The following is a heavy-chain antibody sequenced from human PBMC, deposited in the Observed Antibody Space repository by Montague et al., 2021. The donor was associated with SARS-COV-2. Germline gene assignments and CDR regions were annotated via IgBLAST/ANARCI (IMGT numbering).Heavy chain of an antibody. Sequence: SETLSLTCTVSGGSISRYFWNWIRQTPGKGLEWMGYVHDIESSIXNPPLQSRITILLDTPKNQFSLRLNAVTAADTAVYYCARVTLGGRDGRTPQYDGLDSWGQGILVTVSS. V-gene: IGHV4-59*01. CDR2: VHDIESS. D-gene: IGHD3-16*01. CDR1: GGSISRYF. CDR3: ARVTLGGRDGRTPQYDGLDS. J-gene: IGHJ4*02.